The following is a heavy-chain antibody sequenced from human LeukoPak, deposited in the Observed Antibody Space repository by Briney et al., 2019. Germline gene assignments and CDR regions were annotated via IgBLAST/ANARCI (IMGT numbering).Heavy chain of an antibody. CDR1: GFTFSTYW. J-gene: IGHJ4*02. Sequence: PGGSQRLSCAASGFTFSTYWMSWVRQAPGKGLEWVASIKQDGSEEYYVDSMKGRFTISKDNAKNSLFLQMNSLRAEDTAVYYCARESHSTYDYWGQGTLVTVSS. CDR2: IKQDGSEE. D-gene: IGHD4-11*01. V-gene: IGHV3-7*01. CDR3: ARESHSTYDY.